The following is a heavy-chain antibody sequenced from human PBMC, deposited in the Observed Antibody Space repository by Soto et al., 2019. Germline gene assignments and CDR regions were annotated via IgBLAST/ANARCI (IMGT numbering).Heavy chain of an antibody. CDR2: INSDGSST. D-gene: IGHD5-12*01. CDR1: GFTFSSYW. V-gene: IGHV3-74*01. Sequence: PGGSLRLSCAASGFTFSSYWMHWVRQAPGKGLVWVSRINSDGSSTSYADSVKGRFTISRDNAKNTLYLQMNSLRAEDTAVYYCARDSRVSPYYSGYDGLGFDYWGQGTLVTVSS. CDR3: ARDSRVSPYYSGYDGLGFDY. J-gene: IGHJ4*02.